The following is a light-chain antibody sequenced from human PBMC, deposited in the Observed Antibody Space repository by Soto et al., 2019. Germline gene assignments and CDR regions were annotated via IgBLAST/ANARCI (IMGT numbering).Light chain of an antibody. Sequence: EIVLTQSPATLSLSPGERATLSCRASQSVSSYLAWYQQKPGQAPRLLIYDASNRATGIPARFSGSGSGTDFPLTISSLEHEDFAFYYCQQRSNWPPWTFGQGTKVEIK. V-gene: IGKV3-11*01. CDR1: QSVSSY. J-gene: IGKJ1*01. CDR2: DAS. CDR3: QQRSNWPPWT.